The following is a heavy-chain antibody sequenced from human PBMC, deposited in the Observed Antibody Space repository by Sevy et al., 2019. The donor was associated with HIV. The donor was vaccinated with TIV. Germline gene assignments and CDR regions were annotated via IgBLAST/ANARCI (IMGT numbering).Heavy chain of an antibody. D-gene: IGHD3-22*01. J-gene: IGHJ4*02. CDR3: VSHYDTSGYYFVY. V-gene: IGHV4-31*03. CDR1: AGSLTSEAYY. Sequence: SETLSLTCSVSAGSLTSEAYYWSWIRQHPGKGLEWIGYIYHSGTTYYNPSLKSRVTMSIDTSKEYFSLNLSSVTAADTAVYYCVSHYDTSGYYFVYWGQGTLVTVSS. CDR2: IYHSGTT.